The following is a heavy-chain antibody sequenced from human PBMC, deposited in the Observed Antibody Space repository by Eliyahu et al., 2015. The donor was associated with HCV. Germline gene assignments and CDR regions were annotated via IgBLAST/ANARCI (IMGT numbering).Heavy chain of an antibody. CDR3: ARDSSVYDSWSEHPRGAMNV. V-gene: IGHV4-31*03. Sequence: QVQLQESGPGLVKPSQTLSLTCSVSGGSINSAGYYWTWLRQLPGKGLEWIGYVYYNGDTYYRPSLKSRVTISIGTSKKQFSLKLSPVTAADSAVYFCARDSSVYDSWSEHPRGAMNVWGRGTTIIVSS. J-gene: IGHJ6*02. CDR1: GGSINSAGYY. CDR2: VYYNGDT. D-gene: IGHD3-3*01.